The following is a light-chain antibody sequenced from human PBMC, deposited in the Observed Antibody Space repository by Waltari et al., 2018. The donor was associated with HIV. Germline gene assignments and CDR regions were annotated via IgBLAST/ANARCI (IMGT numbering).Light chain of an antibody. J-gene: IGLJ3*02. CDR1: ALPKKY. V-gene: IGLV3-16*01. CDR3: LSADSSGTYWV. Sequence: SYELTQPPSVSVSQGQMARITCSGDALPKKYVSWYRQKPGQPPVLVIYKDKERPAGIPERFSGSSSGTMVTLTISGVQAEDEADYYCLSADSSGTYWVFGGGTEVTVL. CDR2: KDK.